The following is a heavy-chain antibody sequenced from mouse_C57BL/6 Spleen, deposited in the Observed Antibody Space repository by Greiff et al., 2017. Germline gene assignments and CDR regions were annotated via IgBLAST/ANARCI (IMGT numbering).Heavy chain of an antibody. CDR2: IYPGSGNT. CDR1: GYSFTSYY. Sequence: QVQLQQSGPELVKPGASVKISCKASGYSFTSYYIHWVKQRPGQGLEWIGWIYPGSGNTKYNEKFKGKATLTADTSSSTAYMQLSSLTSEDSAVYCCARTFITTVLDWYFDVWGTGTTVTVSS. V-gene: IGHV1-66*01. CDR3: ARTFITTVLDWYFDV. J-gene: IGHJ1*03. D-gene: IGHD1-1*01.